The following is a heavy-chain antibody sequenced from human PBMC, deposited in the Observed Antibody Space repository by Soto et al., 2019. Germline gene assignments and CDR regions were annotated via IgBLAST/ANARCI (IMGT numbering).Heavy chain of an antibody. J-gene: IGHJ5*02. CDR1: GGSFSGYY. CDR2: INHSGST. Sequence: PSETLSLTCAAYGGSFSGYYWSWIRQPPGKGLEWIGEINHSGSTNYNPSLKSRVTISVDTSKNQFSLKLSSVTAADTAVYYCARVGNYDFWSGYYKGWFDPWGQGTLVTVSS. V-gene: IGHV4-34*01. D-gene: IGHD3-3*01. CDR3: ARVGNYDFWSGYYKGWFDP.